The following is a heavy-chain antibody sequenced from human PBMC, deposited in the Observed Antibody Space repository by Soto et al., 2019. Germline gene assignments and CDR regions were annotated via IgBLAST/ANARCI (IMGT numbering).Heavy chain of an antibody. CDR3: ANLRLLWFGEFSL. Sequence: PSETLSLTCTVSGGSISSYYWSWIRQPPGKGLEWIGYIYYSGSTNYNPSLKSRVTISRDNSKNTLYLQMNSLRAEDTAVYYCANLRLLWFGEFSLWGQGTLVTAPQ. CDR2: IYYSGST. V-gene: IGHV4-59*12. J-gene: IGHJ4*02. D-gene: IGHD3-10*01. CDR1: GGSISSYY.